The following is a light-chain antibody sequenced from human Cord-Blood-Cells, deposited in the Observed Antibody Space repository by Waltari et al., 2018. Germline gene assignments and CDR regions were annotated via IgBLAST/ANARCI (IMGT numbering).Light chain of an antibody. Sequence: QSALTQPASVSGSTGQSITISCPGTSSDVGGYNYVSWYQQHPGKAPKLMIYEVSNRPSGVSNRFSGSKSGNTASLTISGLQAEDEADYYCSSYTSSSTLVFGTGTKVTVL. J-gene: IGLJ1*01. CDR2: EVS. CDR1: SSDVGGYNY. CDR3: SSYTSSSTLV. V-gene: IGLV2-14*01.